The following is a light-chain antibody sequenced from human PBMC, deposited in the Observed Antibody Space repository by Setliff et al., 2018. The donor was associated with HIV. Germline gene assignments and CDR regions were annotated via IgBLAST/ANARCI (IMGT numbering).Light chain of an antibody. J-gene: IGLJ1*01. V-gene: IGLV2-11*01. CDR1: GSDVGGYKY. CDR3: CSYAGSYTYV. CDR2: DVS. Sequence: QSALTKPRSVAGSPGQSVTIACTGTGSDVGGYKYVSWYQQCPGKAPKLMIYDVSKRPSGVPDRFSGSKSGNTASLTISGLQAEDEADYYCCSYAGSYTYVFGTGTKVTVL.